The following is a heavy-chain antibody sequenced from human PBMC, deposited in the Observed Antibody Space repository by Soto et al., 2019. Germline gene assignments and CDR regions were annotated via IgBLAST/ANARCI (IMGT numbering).Heavy chain of an antibody. J-gene: IGHJ2*01. CDR1: GFTFSSYW. V-gene: IGHV3-74*01. Sequence: EVQLVESGGGLVQPGGSLRLSCAASGFTFSSYWMHWVRQAPGKGLVWVSRINSDGSNTNYADSVKGRFTISRDNAKNTLYLQMNSLRAEDTAVSYCARGGSLNWYFDLWGRGTLVTVSS. D-gene: IGHD1-26*01. CDR2: INSDGSNT. CDR3: ARGGSLNWYFDL.